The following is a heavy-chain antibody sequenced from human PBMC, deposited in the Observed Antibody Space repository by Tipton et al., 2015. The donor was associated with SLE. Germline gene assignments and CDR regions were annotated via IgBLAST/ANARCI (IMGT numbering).Heavy chain of an antibody. J-gene: IGHJ3*02. CDR2: ISYSGIT. CDR1: GGSISSGNYY. CDR3: ARESDYSGQDAFDI. D-gene: IGHD1-26*01. Sequence: GLVKPSETLSLTCTVSGGSISSGNYYWGWIRQPPGKGLEWIGSISYSGITYYNPSLKSRVTISVDTSKNHFSLKLSSVTAADTAVYYCARESDYSGQDAFDIWGQGTMVTVSS. V-gene: IGHV4-39*07.